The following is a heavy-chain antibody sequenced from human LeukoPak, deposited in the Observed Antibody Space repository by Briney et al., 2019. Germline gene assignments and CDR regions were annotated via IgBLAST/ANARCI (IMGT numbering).Heavy chain of an antibody. CDR1: RYSISSGYY. CDR2: IYHSGDT. J-gene: IGHJ4*02. Sequence: SETLSLTCTVSRYSISSGYYWGWIRQPPGKGLEWIGNIYHSGDTYYNPSLKSRVTISLDTSKNQFSLKLSSVTAADTAVYYCAGDYGGNSVGYWGQGTLVTVSS. CDR3: AGDYGGNSVGY. D-gene: IGHD4-23*01. V-gene: IGHV4-38-2*02.